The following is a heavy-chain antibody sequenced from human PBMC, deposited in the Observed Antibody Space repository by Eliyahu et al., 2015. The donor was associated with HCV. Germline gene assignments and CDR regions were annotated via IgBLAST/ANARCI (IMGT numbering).Heavy chain of an antibody. J-gene: IGHJ4*02. D-gene: IGHD4-23*01. CDR2: IIPISDVT. Sequence: QVQLVQSGAEVKKPGSAVKVSCKASGGSFSSYAISWVRQAPGQGLEWMGRIIPISDVTNSAQKFQGRVTIIADKSTGTAYMELSSLRSEDTAIYYCVRERWELRNRNYDSWGQGTLVAVSS. CDR1: GGSFSSYA. V-gene: IGHV1-69*04. CDR3: VRERWELRNRNYDS.